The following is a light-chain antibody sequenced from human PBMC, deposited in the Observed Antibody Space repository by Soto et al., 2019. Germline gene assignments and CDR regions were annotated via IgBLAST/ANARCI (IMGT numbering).Light chain of an antibody. CDR3: QQYDRFPYT. J-gene: IGKJ2*01. CDR1: QSINSW. V-gene: IGKV1-5*03. CDR2: KAS. Sequence: DIQMTQSPSTLSASIGDTVIITCRASQSINSWLAWYQQKPGKAPKLLIHKASTLESEVPSRFSGSKSGTEFTLTISSLQPDDFATFYCQQYDRFPYTFGQGTKLEIK.